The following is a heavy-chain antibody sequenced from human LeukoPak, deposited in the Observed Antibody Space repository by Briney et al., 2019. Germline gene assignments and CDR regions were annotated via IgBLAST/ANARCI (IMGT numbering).Heavy chain of an antibody. CDR1: GGSISSGGYY. J-gene: IGHJ3*02. CDR2: IYYSGST. CDR3: ARVGYSSSWYRSPYAFDI. V-gene: IGHV4-31*03. Sequence: SETLSLTCTVSGGSISSGGYYWSWIRQHPWKGLEWIGYIYYSGSTYYTPSLKSRVTISVDTSKNQFSLKLSSVTAADTAVYYCARVGYSSSWYRSPYAFDIWGQGTMATVSS. D-gene: IGHD6-13*01.